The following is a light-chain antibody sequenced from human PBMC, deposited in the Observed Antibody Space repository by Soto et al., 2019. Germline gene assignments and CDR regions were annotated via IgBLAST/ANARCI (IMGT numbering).Light chain of an antibody. Sequence: EIVLTQSPGTLSLSPGERATLSCRASQSVSSTYFAWYQQKHGQAPRLLIYDASSRAPGIPDRFSGSGSGTDFPLTISRLEPEDFAVYYCQHYDSSIYTFGQGTKLEIK. CDR1: QSVSSTY. CDR2: DAS. V-gene: IGKV3-20*01. J-gene: IGKJ2*01. CDR3: QHYDSSIYT.